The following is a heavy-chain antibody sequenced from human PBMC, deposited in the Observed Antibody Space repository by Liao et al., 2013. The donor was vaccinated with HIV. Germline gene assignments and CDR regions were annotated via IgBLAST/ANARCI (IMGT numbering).Heavy chain of an antibody. J-gene: IGHJ4*02. Sequence: QVQLQESGPGLVKPSQTLSLTCTVSGGSISSGSYYWSWIRQPAGKGLEWIGRIYTSGSTNYNPSLKSRLTISVDTSKNQFSLKLSSVTAADTAVYYCARDRDDFLDYWGPGNPGHRLL. CDR2: IYTSGST. D-gene: IGHD3-3*01. CDR1: GGSISSGSYY. V-gene: IGHV4-61*02. CDR3: ARDRDDFLDY.